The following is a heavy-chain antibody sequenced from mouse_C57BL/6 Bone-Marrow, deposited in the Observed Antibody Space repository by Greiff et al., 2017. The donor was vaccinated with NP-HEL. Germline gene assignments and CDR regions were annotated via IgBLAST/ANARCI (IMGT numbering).Heavy chain of an antibody. J-gene: IGHJ3*01. CDR3: ARIYYGLAGFAY. V-gene: IGHV5-4*01. CDR2: ISDGGSYT. CDR1: GFTFSSYA. Sequence: EVQLVESGGGLVKPGGSLKLSCAASGFTFSSYAMSWVRQTPEKRLEWVATISDGGSYTYYPDNVKGRFTISIDNSTNNLYLQVSHLKSEDTAMYYCARIYYGLAGFAYWGQGTLVTVSA. D-gene: IGHD2-1*01.